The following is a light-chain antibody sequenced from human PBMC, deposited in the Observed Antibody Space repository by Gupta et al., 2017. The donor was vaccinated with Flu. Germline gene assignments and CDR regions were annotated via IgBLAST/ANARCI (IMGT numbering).Light chain of an antibody. V-gene: IGLV1-44*01. J-gene: IGLJ3*02. Sequence: VTISCSGSRYNIGSKTGNWYQKIPGKDHKRIIDRNKQRPSGVHDRFSGDKDCTYASLEISGRQYEDEAEEYWAEWDDSMKGCDVLGGGTKLTVL. CDR3: AEWDDSMKGCDV. CDR1: RYNIGSKT. CDR2: RNK.